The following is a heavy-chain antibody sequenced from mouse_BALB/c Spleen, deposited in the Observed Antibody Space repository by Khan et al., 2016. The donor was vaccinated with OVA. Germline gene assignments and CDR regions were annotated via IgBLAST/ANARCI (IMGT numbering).Heavy chain of an antibody. V-gene: IGHV9-3-1*01. J-gene: IGHJ4*01. CDR2: INTYTGKP. Sequence: QIQLVQSGPELKRPGETVKLSCKASGYTFTNNGMKWVKLAPGKGFRLMGWINTYTGKPAYADDFKGRFAFSLETSASTAYLQINNLKNEDTATYFCARVGYSGTMDYWGQGTSVTVSS. CDR3: ARVGYSGTMDY. CDR1: GYTFTNNG. D-gene: IGHD2-14*01.